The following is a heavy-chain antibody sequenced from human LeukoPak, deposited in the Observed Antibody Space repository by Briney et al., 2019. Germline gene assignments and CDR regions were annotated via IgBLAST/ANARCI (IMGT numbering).Heavy chain of an antibody. V-gene: IGHV4-59*08. J-gene: IGHJ4*02. CDR2: IYHTGTT. D-gene: IGHD1-26*01. CDR3: VKHSGSYWHY. Sequence: SETLSLTCTVSGGSISGYYWSWIRQPSGKGLEWIGYIYHTGTTNYNPSLKSRVTISVDTPKSQFSLKLSSVTAADTAVYYCVKHSGSYWHYWGQGTLVTVSS. CDR1: GGSISGYY.